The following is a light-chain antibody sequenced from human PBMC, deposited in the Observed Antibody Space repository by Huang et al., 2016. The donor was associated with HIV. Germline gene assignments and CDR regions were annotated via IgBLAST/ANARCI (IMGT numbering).Light chain of an antibody. J-gene: IGKJ4*01. CDR1: QPIGTY. CDR3: QHLYT. Sequence: IQLTPSPSSLSASVGDRVTITCRANQPIGTYLAWYQQKPGKAPELLLNSSSTLRSGVPSRFSGGGSGTDFTLTITSLQPEDFASYSCQHLYTFGGGTKVEIK. V-gene: IGKV1-9*01. CDR2: SSS.